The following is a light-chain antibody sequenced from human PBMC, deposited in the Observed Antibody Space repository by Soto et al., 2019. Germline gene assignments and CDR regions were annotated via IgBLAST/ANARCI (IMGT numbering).Light chain of an antibody. CDR2: EGT. CDR1: GSDVGDHDY. Sequence: QSVLTQPASASGTRGHTITISCTVHGSDVGDHDYVSWYQQHPGKVPRLLIYEGTNRPSGVSDRCSGCTSARMASLPTSALQPEDETVYHCSSYTSASTYVFGTGTKVTVL. J-gene: IGLJ1*01. CDR3: SSYTSASTYV. V-gene: IGLV2-14*01.